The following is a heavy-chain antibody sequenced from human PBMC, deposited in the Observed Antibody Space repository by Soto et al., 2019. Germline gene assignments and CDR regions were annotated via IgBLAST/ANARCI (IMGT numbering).Heavy chain of an antibody. V-gene: IGHV3-30*18. CDR1: GFTFSSYG. J-gene: IGHJ3*02. CDR3: AKDGGFGELSLAFDI. Sequence: QVQLVESGGGVVQPGRSLRLSCAASGFTFSSYGMHWVRQAPGKGLEWVAVISYDGSNKYYADSVKGRFTISRDNSKNTLYLQMNSLRAEDMAVYYCAKDGGFGELSLAFDIWGQGTMVTVSS. CDR2: ISYDGSNK. D-gene: IGHD3-10*01.